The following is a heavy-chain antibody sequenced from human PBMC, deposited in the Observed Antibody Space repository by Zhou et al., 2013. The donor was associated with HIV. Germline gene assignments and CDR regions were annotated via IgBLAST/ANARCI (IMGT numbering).Heavy chain of an antibody. CDR3: ARDQPKPYYYDSRGYYYSGPNWFDP. Sequence: QVQLVQSGAEVKKPGSSVKVSCKASGGTFSRYGISWVRQAPGQGLEWMGWINPNSGGTNYAQKFQGRVTMTRDTSISTAYMELSRLRSDDTAVYYCARDQPKPYYYDSRGYYYSGPNWFDPWGQGTLVTVSS. CDR1: GGTFSRYG. CDR2: INPNSGGT. J-gene: IGHJ5*02. D-gene: IGHD3-22*01. V-gene: IGHV1-2*02.